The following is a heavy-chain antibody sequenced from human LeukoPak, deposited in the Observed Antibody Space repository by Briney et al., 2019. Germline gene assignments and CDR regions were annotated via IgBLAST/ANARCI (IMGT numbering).Heavy chain of an antibody. CDR3: ARTPNFYYYMDV. V-gene: IGHV2-70*04. CDR1: EFSLSTSGMR. D-gene: IGHD1-1*01. CDR2: IDWDDDK. Sequence: SGPTLVKPTQTLTLTCTFSEFSLSTSGMRVNWIRQPPGKALEWLARIDWDDDKFYSTSLKTRLTISKDTSKNQVVLTMTNMDPVDTATYYCARTPNFYYYMDVWGKGTTVTVSS. J-gene: IGHJ6*03.